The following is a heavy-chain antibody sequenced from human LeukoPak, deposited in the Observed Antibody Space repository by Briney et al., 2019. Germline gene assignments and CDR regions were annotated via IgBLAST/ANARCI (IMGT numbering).Heavy chain of an antibody. CDR1: GFTFSIYW. Sequence: GGSLRLSCAASGFTFSIYWMHWVRQAPGKGLVWVSRINSDGSSASYADSVKGRFTISRDNAKNTLYLQMNSLRAEDTAVYYCARAGGRGVTIFGVYSRWFDPWGQGTLVTVSS. V-gene: IGHV3-74*01. J-gene: IGHJ5*02. D-gene: IGHD3-3*01. CDR3: ARAGGRGVTIFGVYSRWFDP. CDR2: INSDGSSA.